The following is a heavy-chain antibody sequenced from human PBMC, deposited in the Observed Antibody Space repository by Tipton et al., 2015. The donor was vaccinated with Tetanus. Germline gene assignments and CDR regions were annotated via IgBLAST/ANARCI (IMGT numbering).Heavy chain of an antibody. CDR3: ARDGAFSRSWYYSDH. D-gene: IGHD6-13*01. Sequence: QLVQSGAEVKKPGSSVKVSCEASGGAFDSYTINWVRQAPGQGLEWMGGVIPVFGTTTYARKFEGRVTITADVASTTAYMELSSLRSDDTAIYYCARDGAFSRSWYYSDHWGQGTLVTVSS. J-gene: IGHJ4*01. V-gene: IGHV1-69*01. CDR1: GGAFDSYT. CDR2: VIPVFGTT.